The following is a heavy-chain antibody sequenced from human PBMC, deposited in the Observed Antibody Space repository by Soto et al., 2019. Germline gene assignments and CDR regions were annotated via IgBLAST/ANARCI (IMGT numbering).Heavy chain of an antibody. D-gene: IGHD3-3*01. CDR3: ARQLNFGVVISYYYYYMDV. CDR1: GGSISSSSYF. J-gene: IGHJ6*03. CDR2: IYYSGST. V-gene: IGHV4-39*01. Sequence: PSETLSLTCTVSGGSISSSSYFWGWIRQPPGKGLEWIGSIYYSGSTYYNPSLKSRVTISVDTSKHQFSLKLSSVPAADTAVYDGARQLNFGVVISYYYYYMDVWGKGTTVTVSS.